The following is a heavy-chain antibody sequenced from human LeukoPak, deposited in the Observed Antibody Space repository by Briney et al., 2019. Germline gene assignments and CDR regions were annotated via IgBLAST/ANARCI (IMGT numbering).Heavy chain of an antibody. J-gene: IGHJ4*02. CDR2: INHSGST. CDR3: AREKYYYDSSGYYYPFDY. Sequence: GSLRLSCAASGFTFSSYWMNWIRQPPGKGLEWIGEINHSGSTNYNPSLKSRVTISVDTSKNQFSLKLSSVTAADTAVYYCAREKYYYDSSGYYYPFDYWGQGTLVTVSS. V-gene: IGHV4-34*01. D-gene: IGHD3-22*01. CDR1: GFTFSSYW.